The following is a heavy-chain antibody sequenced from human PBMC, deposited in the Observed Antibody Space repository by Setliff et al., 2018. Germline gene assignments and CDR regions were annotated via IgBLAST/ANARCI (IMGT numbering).Heavy chain of an antibody. D-gene: IGHD2-21*01. J-gene: IGHJ6*02. CDR2: IYHNGNT. Sequence: SETLSLTCTVSGGSVSPYFWSWIRQPPGKGLEWIGYIYHNGNTNFNPSLKSRVNMSVDTSNNQFVLNLSSVSAADTAVYYCAREFVVISFVKNIHHHYGMDVWGQGTTVTVSS. V-gene: IGHV4-4*08. CDR1: GGSVSPYF. CDR3: AREFVVISFVKNIHHHYGMDV.